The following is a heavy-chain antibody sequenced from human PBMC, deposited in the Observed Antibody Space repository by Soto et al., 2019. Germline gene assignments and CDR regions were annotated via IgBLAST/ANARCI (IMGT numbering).Heavy chain of an antibody. Sequence: LSCAASGFTFSSHCMIWVRQAPGKGLEWVANIKQDGSDKYYVDSVKGRFTISRDNAKNSLDLQMNSLRAEDTAVYYCARGGDYYFYGMDVWGQGTTVTVSS. CDR1: GFTFSSHC. V-gene: IGHV3-7*01. CDR2: IKQDGSDK. D-gene: IGHD3-16*01. J-gene: IGHJ6*02. CDR3: ARGGDYYFYGMDV.